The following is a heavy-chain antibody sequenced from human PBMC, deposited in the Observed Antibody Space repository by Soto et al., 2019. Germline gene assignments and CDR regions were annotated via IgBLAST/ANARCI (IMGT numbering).Heavy chain of an antibody. Sequence: HLVQSGPEVKKPGASITVSCKTSGDTLTNFGLSWVRQAPGQGLEWMGWIATYNSNRNYAQKFQGRLTLTTDTSTSTAYMELKSLRYDDTAVYYCATVLRGVVNWFDPWGQGTLVTVSS. D-gene: IGHD3-10*01. CDR2: IATYNSNR. CDR1: GDTLTNFG. CDR3: ATVLRGVVNWFDP. V-gene: IGHV1-18*01. J-gene: IGHJ5*02.